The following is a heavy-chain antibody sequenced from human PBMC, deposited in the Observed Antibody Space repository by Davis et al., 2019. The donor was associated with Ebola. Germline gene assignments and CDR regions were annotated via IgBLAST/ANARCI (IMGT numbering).Heavy chain of an antibody. CDR1: GFTFNTYS. J-gene: IGHJ4*02. D-gene: IGHD6-19*01. CDR3: ARVLQWQTGHY. Sequence: PGGSLRLSCETSGFTFNTYSMNWLRQVPGKGLEWVASISGSSNFIKYRDSVKGRFTISRDNAKNSLYLQMNGLRVEDTGIYYCARVLQWQTGHYWGQGTLVIVSS. V-gene: IGHV3-21*01. CDR2: ISGSSNFI.